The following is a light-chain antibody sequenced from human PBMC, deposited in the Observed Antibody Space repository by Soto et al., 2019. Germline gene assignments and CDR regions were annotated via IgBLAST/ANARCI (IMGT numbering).Light chain of an antibody. J-gene: IGKJ5*01. CDR3: QHLNDYPIT. CDR2: AAS. Sequence: IQLTQSPSSLSASVGDRVTITCRASQGINSYLAWYQQKPGKAPKLLIYAASTFQSGVPSRFSGSGSGTDFTLTISSLQPDDFATYYCQHLNDYPITFGQGTRLEIK. V-gene: IGKV1-9*01. CDR1: QGINSY.